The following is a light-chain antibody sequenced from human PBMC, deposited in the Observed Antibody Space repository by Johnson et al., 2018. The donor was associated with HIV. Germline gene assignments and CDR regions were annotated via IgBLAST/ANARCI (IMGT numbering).Light chain of an antibody. CDR1: SSNIGNNY. CDR3: GTWYNGLSAGGV. J-gene: IGLJ1*01. CDR2: ENN. V-gene: IGLV1-51*02. Sequence: QSMLTQPPSVSAAPGQKVTISCSGSSSNIGNNYLSWYQQLPGTAPKLLIYENNKRPSGIPDRFSGSKSGTSANLGITGLQTGDEADYYCGTWYNGLSAGGVFGTGTKVTVL.